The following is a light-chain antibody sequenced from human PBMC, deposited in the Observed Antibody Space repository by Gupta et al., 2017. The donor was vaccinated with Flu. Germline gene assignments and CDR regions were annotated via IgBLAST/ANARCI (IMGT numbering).Light chain of an antibody. J-gene: IGLJ2*01. CDR1: SSNIGGTNN. CDR3: SAWDDSLSGPL. V-gene: IGLV1-44*01. Sequence: VIISCSGSSSNIGGTNNVTWYQQLPGPAPNLLVYSTDQRASGVPDRFSGSKSGTSASLAISGLQAEDEADYYCSAWDDSLSGPLFGGGTKLSVL. CDR2: STD.